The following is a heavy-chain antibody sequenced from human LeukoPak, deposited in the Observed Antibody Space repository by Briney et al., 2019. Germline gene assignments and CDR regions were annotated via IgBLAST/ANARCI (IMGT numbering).Heavy chain of an antibody. V-gene: IGHV3-74*01. CDR2: INSDGSST. D-gene: IGHD1-26*01. CDR3: ARVSGSYCTDY. CDR1: GFTFSSYW. Sequence: TGGSLRLSCAASGFTFSSYWMHWVRQAPGKGLVWVSRINSDGSSTSYADSVKGRFTISRDNAKNTLYLQMNSLRAEDTAVYYCARVSGSYCTDYWGQGTPVTVSS. J-gene: IGHJ4*02.